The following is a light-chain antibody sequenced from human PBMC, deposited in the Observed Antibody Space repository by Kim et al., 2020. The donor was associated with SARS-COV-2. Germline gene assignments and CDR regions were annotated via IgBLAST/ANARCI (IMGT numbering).Light chain of an antibody. CDR3: HSFDTSSHV. J-gene: IGLJ2*01. Sequence: NFMLTQPHSVSGSPGKTVTITCTRTTGSITNNFVQRFQQRPGSVHTTVIYVDDQRPSGIPGRFSGSIDSSSNSASLTISGLKTEDEADYYCHSFDTSSHVFGGGTQLTVL. V-gene: IGLV6-57*04. CDR2: VDD. CDR1: TGSITNNF.